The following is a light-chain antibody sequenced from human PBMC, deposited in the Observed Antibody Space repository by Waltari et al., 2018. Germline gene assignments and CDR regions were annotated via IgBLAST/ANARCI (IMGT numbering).Light chain of an antibody. V-gene: IGKV3-20*01. CDR1: QSVSSNY. CDR3: QQYGSSPPWT. CDR2: GAS. Sequence: EIVLKQSPGTLSLSPGERATLSCRASQSVSSNYLAWYQQRPGQAPRLLIYGASSRATGIPDRFSCSGSGTDFTFTISSLEPADFAVYFCQQYGSSPPWTFGQGTKVEIK. J-gene: IGKJ1*01.